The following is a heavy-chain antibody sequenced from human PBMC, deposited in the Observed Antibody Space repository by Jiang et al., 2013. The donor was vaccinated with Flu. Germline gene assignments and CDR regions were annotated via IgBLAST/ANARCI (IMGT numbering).Heavy chain of an antibody. Sequence: QLLESGGGLVQPGGSLRLSCAASGFTFSNYAMTWVRQVPGKGLEGVAVITGSGGRKYYANSARGRFTISRDNSKNTLYLQMNSLRAEDTALYYCAKDGDDYDNSGYYWGYWGQGTLLIVSS. J-gene: IGHJ4*02. CDR2: ITGSGGRK. D-gene: IGHD3-22*01. CDR3: AKDGDDYDNSGYYWGY. CDR1: GFTFSNYA. V-gene: IGHV3-23*01.